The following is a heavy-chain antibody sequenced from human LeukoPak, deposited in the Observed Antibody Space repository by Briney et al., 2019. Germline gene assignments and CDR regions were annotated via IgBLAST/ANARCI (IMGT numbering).Heavy chain of an antibody. CDR2: MNPNSGNT. J-gene: IGHJ4*02. D-gene: IGHD2-21*02. V-gene: IGHV1-8*01. CDR3: SRGETATLAGVDY. CDR1: GYTFTSYD. Sequence: VSSVKVSCKASGYTFTSYDINWVRQATGQGLEWMGWMNPNSGNTGYAQKFQGRVTMARNTSISTAYMELSSLRSDDTAVYYCSRGETATLAGVDYWGQGTLVTVSS.